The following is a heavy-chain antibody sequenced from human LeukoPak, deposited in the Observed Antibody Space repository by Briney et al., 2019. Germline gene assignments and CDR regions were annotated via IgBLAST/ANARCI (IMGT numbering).Heavy chain of an antibody. V-gene: IGHV1-69*06. CDR1: GGTFSSYA. D-gene: IGHD3-10*01. J-gene: IGHJ4*02. Sequence: SVKVSCKASGGTFSSYAISWVRQAPGQGLEWMGGIIPIFGTANYAQKFQGRVTITADKSTSTAYMELSSLRSEDTAVYYCARGSPYYYGSGSYQAFDYWGQGTLVTVSS. CDR2: IIPIFGTA. CDR3: ARGSPYYYGSGSYQAFDY.